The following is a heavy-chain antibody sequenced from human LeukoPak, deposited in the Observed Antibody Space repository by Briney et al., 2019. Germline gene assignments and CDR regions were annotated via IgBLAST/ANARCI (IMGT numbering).Heavy chain of an antibody. CDR1: GYTFTSYY. J-gene: IGHJ3*02. D-gene: IGHD1-1*01. V-gene: IGHV1-46*01. CDR2: INPSGGST. CDR3: ARGRYNWNGREPSAFDI. Sequence: ASVKVSCKASGYTFTSYYMHWVRQAPGQGLEWMGIINPSGGSTSYAQKFQGRVTMTRDTSTSTVYMELSSLRSEDTAVYYCARGRYNWNGREPSAFDIWGQGTMVTVSS.